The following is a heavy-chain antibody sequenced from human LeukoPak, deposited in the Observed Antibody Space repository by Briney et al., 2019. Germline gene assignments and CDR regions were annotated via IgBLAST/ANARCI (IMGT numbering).Heavy chain of an antibody. D-gene: IGHD2-2*01. CDR2: IYTSGST. J-gene: IGHJ4*02. CDR3: ARGSLQYCSSTSCYLGDPYYFDY. Sequence: PSETLSLTCTVSGGSISSYCWSWIRQPAGKGLEWIGRIYTSGSTNYNPSLKSRVTMSVDTSKNQFSLKLSSVTAADTAVYYCARGSLQYCSSTSCYLGDPYYFDYWGQGTLVTVSS. CDR1: GGSISSYC. V-gene: IGHV4-4*07.